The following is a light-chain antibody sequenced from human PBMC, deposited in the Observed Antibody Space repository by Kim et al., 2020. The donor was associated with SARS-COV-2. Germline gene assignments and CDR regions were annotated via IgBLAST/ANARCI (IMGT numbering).Light chain of an antibody. CDR1: SSDVGSYNL. CDR2: EVS. Sequence: LTQPASVSGSPGQSITISCTGTSSDVGSYNLVSWYQQHPGKAPKLMIYEVSKRPSGVSDRFSGSKSANTASLTISGLQAEDEADYYCCSYAGSSTTVFGGGTQLTVL. J-gene: IGLJ2*01. V-gene: IGLV2-23*02. CDR3: CSYAGSSTTV.